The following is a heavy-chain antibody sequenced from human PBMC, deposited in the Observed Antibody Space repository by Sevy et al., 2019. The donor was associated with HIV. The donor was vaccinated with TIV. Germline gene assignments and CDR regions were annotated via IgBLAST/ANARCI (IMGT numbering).Heavy chain of an antibody. CDR3: AREVGGYNWRPYYFDS. CDR2: IKKDESGK. Sequence: GESLKISCAASGFTFTNYWMSWVRQTPGKGLEWVATIKKDESGKYYVDSVKGRFAISRDNDKNSVSLQMNGLRAEDTALYYCAREVGGYNWRPYYFDSWGQGTLVTVSS. D-gene: IGHD5-12*01. J-gene: IGHJ4*02. V-gene: IGHV3-7*01. CDR1: GFTFTNYW.